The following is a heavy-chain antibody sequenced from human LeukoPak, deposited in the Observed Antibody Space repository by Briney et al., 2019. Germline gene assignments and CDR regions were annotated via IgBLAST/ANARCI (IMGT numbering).Heavy chain of an antibody. V-gene: IGHV5-51*01. CDR3: ARLSTRELDPDLQH. CDR2: IFPGDSDT. Sequence: GESLQISCKASGYSFTTHWIGWVRQMPGKGLEWMGIIFPGDSDTKYSPSFQGQVTISADETTSTTYLHWSSLKASDTAMYYCARLSTRELDPDLQHWGQGTLVTVSS. J-gene: IGHJ1*01. CDR1: GYSFTTHW. D-gene: IGHD1-26*01.